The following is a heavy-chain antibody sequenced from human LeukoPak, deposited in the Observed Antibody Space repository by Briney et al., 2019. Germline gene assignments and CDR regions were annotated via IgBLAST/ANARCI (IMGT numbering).Heavy chain of an antibody. Sequence: SETLSLTCTVSGGSISTSNYYWGWIRQPPGRGLEWIGNIFYSGSTYYSPSLRSRVTISLDTSRNQFSLKLTSVTAADTAVYYCAKSNGYGLVDIGGQGTMVTVSP. V-gene: IGHV4-39*07. CDR1: GGSISTSNYY. J-gene: IGHJ3*02. CDR2: IFYSGST. D-gene: IGHD3-10*01. CDR3: AKSNGYGLVDI.